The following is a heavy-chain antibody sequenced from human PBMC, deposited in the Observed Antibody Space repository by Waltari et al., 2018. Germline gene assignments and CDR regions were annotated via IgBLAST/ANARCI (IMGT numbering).Heavy chain of an antibody. D-gene: IGHD3-16*01. J-gene: IGHJ3*02. CDR2: IYYRGST. Sequence: QVQLQESGPGLVKPSQTLSLTCTVSGGSISSGGYYWSWIRQHPGKGPEWIGYIYYRGSTYYNPSLESRCTISGDTSKNQFSLKLSSVTAADTAVYYCARDRHDASKTFDIWGQGTMVTVSS. CDR1: GGSISSGGYY. CDR3: ARDRHDASKTFDI. V-gene: IGHV4-31*03.